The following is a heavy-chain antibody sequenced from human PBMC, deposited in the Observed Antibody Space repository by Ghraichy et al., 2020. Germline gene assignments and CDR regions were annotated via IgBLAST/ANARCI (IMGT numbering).Heavy chain of an antibody. Sequence: SETLSLTCAVYGGSFSAYYWSWIRQPPGKGLEWIGEINHSGSTNYNPSLKSRVTISVDTSKNQFSLKLSSVTAADTAVYYCARGRGYPEYFDYWGQGTLVTVSS. CDR3: ARGRGYPEYFDY. CDR2: INHSGST. CDR1: GGSFSAYY. D-gene: IGHD5-12*01. V-gene: IGHV4-34*01. J-gene: IGHJ4*02.